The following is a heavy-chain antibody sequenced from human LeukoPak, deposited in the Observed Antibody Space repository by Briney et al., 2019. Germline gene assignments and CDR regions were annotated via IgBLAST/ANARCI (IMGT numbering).Heavy chain of an antibody. CDR3: ARGLGP. V-gene: IGHV3-7*04. J-gene: IGHJ5*02. Sequence: GESLRLSCVISGFTFTSYWMSWVRQAPGKGLEWVANINGDGSDKYYVDSVKGRFTISRDNAKNSLYLQMNGLRAEDTAVYYCARGLGPWGRGTLVTVSS. CDR2: INGDGSDK. CDR1: GFTFTSYW.